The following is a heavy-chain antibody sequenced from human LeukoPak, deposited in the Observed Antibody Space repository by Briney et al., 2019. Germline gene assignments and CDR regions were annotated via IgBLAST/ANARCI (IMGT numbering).Heavy chain of an antibody. CDR3: ARVSCSGGSCYPTSFDY. V-gene: IGHV4-34*01. CDR2: INHSGST. Sequence: SETLSLTCAVYGGSFSGYYWSWIRQPPGKGLEWIGEINHSGSTNYNPSLKSRVTISVETSKNQFSLKLSSVTAADTAVYYCARVSCSGGSCYPTSFDYWGQGTLVTVSS. D-gene: IGHD2-15*01. J-gene: IGHJ4*02. CDR1: GGSFSGYY.